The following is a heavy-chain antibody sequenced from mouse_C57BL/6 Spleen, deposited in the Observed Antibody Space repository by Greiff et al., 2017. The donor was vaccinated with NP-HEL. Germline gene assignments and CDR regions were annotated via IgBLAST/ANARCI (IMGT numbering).Heavy chain of an antibody. D-gene: IGHD2-2*01. J-gene: IGHJ1*03. CDR2: ISYDGSN. CDR1: GYSITSGYY. Sequence: EVKLMESGPGLVKPSQSLSLTCSVTGYSITSGYYWNWIRQFPGNKREWMGYISYDGSNNYNPSLKNRISITRDTSKNQFFLKLNSVTTEDTATYYCARNGYDGPDWYFDVWGTGTTVTVSS. CDR3: ARNGYDGPDWYFDV. V-gene: IGHV3-6*01.